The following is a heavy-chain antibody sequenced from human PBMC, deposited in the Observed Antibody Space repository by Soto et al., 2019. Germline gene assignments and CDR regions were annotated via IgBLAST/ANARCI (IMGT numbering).Heavy chain of an antibody. D-gene: IGHD1-26*01. V-gene: IGHV3-9*01. Sequence: EVQLVESGGGLVQPGRSLRLSCAASGFTFDDYAMHWVRQAPGKGLEWVSGISWNGGSIGYADSVKGRFTIYRDNARNSLYLQMNNLRTEDTALYYCAKDRAEWEPYRYFDYWGRGTLVTVSS. CDR3: AKDRAEWEPYRYFDY. CDR1: GFTFDDYA. J-gene: IGHJ4*02. CDR2: ISWNGGSI.